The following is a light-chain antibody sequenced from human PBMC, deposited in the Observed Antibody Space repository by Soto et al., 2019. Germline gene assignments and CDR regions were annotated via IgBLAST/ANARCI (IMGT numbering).Light chain of an antibody. CDR1: SSDVGSDNL. CDR2: ENN. Sequence: QSALTQPASVSGSPGQSITISCTGTSSDVGSDNLVSWYQQHPGKAPKLLMYENNKRPSGVSNRFSGSKSGNTASLTISGLQAEDETEYYCCSYAGSSTPIYVFGTGTKVTVL. CDR3: CSYAGSSTPIYV. J-gene: IGLJ1*01. V-gene: IGLV2-23*01.